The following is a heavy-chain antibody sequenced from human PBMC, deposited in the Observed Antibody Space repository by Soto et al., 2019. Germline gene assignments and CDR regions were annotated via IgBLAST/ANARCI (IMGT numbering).Heavy chain of an antibody. CDR1: GYTFTSYY. J-gene: IGHJ6*02. V-gene: IGHV1-46*01. CDR3: ARDPEDIVVVVAATPGRYYYYGMDV. Sequence: ASVKVSCKASGYTFTSYYMHWVRQAPGQGLEWMGKINPSGGSTSYAQKFQGRVTMTRDTSTSTVYMELSSLRSEDTAVYYCARDPEDIVVVVAATPGRYYYYGMDVWGQGTTVTVSS. CDR2: INPSGGST. D-gene: IGHD2-15*01.